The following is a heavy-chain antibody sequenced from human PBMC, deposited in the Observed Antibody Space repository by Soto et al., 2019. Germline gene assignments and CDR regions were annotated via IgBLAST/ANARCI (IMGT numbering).Heavy chain of an antibody. D-gene: IGHD1-26*01. J-gene: IGHJ4*02. V-gene: IGHV4-61*01. CDR1: GGTVSSGSYY. CDR2: IYYSGST. CDR3: ARVCGGEQLGGQRLSYFAY. Sequence: SETLSLTCTVSGGTVSSGSYYWSWIRQPPGKGLEWIGYIYYSGSTNYNPSLKSRVTISVDTSKNQFSLKLSSVTAADTAVYYCARVCGGEQLGGQRLSYFAYWGQGTLVTVSS.